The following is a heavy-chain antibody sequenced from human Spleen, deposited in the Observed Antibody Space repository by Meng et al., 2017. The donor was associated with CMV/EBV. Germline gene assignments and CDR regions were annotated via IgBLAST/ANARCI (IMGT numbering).Heavy chain of an antibody. CDR2: IWYDGSNK. D-gene: IGHD4-17*01. J-gene: IGHJ4*02. CDR1: GFTFSSYR. CDR3: AKDLAGGDYGDYLDY. V-gene: IGHV3-33*06. Sequence: SGFTFSSYRMHWVRQAPGKGLEWVAVIWYDGSNKYYADSVKGRFTISRDNSKNTLYLQMNSLRAEDTAVYYCAKDLAGGDYGDYLDYWGQGTLVTSPQ.